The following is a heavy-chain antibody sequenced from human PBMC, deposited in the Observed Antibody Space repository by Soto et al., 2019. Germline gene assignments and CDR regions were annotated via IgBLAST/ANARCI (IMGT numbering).Heavy chain of an antibody. D-gene: IGHD6-13*01. Sequence: SETLSITCTFSVGSISSYYWSWIRQPAGKGLEWIGRIYTSGSTNYNPSLKSRVTMSVDTSKNQFSLKLSSVTAADTAVYYCAGPAAGTRVSYYYGMDVWGQGTTVTVSS. J-gene: IGHJ6*01. CDR3: AGPAAGTRVSYYYGMDV. CDR1: VGSISSYY. V-gene: IGHV4-4*07. CDR2: IYTSGST.